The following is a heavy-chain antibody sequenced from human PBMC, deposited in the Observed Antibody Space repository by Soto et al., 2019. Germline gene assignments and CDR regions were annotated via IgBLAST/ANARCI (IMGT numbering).Heavy chain of an antibody. CDR1: GDSVSSNSAA. V-gene: IGHV6-1*01. CDR2: TYYRSKWYN. D-gene: IGHD6-13*01. CDR3: ARDNSPYSSSWYVTEVQLDY. Sequence: SQTLSLTCAISGDSVSSNSAAWNWIRQSPSRGLEWLGRTYYRSKWYNDYAVSVKSRITINPDTSKNQFSLQLNSVTPEDTAVYYCARDNSPYSSSWYVTEVQLDYWGQGTLVTVSS. J-gene: IGHJ4*02.